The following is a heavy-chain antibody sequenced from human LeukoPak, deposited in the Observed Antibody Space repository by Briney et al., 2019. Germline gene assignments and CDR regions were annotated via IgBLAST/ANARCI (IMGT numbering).Heavy chain of an antibody. CDR1: GGSISSHY. D-gene: IGHD2-2*02. V-gene: IGHV4-59*11. Sequence: KSSETLSLTCSVSGGSISSHYWSWIRQPPGKGLEWIGYIYYSGSTKYNPSLKSRVTISVDTSKNQFSLKLSSVTAADTAVYYCARAYTSWSFDYWGQGTLVTVPS. J-gene: IGHJ4*02. CDR2: IYYSGST. CDR3: ARAYTSWSFDY.